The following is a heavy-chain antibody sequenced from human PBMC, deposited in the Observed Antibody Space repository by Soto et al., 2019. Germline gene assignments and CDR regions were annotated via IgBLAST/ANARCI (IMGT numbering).Heavy chain of an antibody. CDR1: GYSFTSYW. J-gene: IGHJ4*02. Sequence: GSLKISCKGSGYSFTSYWIGWVRQMPGKGLEWMGIIYPGDSDTRYSPSFQGQVTISADKSISTAYLQWSSLKASDTAMYYCARGRYCSGGSCYFDYWGQGTLVTVSS. CDR3: ARGRYCSGGSCYFDY. CDR2: IYPGDSDT. V-gene: IGHV5-51*01. D-gene: IGHD2-15*01.